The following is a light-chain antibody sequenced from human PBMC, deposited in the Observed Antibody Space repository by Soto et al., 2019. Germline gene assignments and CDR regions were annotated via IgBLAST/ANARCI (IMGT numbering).Light chain of an antibody. Sequence: DIQLTQSPSTLSASVGDRVTITCRAGQSISSWMAWYQQKPGKAPKLLIYKASTLESGVPSRFSGGGSGTEFTLTISGLQPDDFATYYCQQYNSNSRTFGQGTKVEIK. CDR2: KAS. V-gene: IGKV1-5*03. CDR3: QQYNSNSRT. J-gene: IGKJ1*01. CDR1: QSISSW.